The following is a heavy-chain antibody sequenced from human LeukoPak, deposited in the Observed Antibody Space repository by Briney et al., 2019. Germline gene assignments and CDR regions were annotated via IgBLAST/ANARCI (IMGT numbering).Heavy chain of an antibody. Sequence: PGGSLRLSCAASGFTFSSYSMNWVRQAPGKGLEWVSYISSSSSTIYYADSVKGRFTISRDNAKNSLYLQMNSLRAEDTAVYYCARDGRGTNGVSCYYMDVWGKGTTVTVSS. CDR2: ISSSSSTI. V-gene: IGHV3-48*01. CDR3: ARDGRGTNGVSCYYMDV. D-gene: IGHD2-8*01. J-gene: IGHJ6*03. CDR1: GFTFSSYS.